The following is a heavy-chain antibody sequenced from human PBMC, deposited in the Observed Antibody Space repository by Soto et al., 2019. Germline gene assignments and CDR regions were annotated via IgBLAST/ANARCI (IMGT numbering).Heavy chain of an antibody. CDR2: VIGGGDST. V-gene: IGHV3-23*01. Sequence: GGSLRLSCAASGFTFSSYAMTWVRQAPGKGLEWVSSVIGGGDSTYYADSVKGRFTISGDTSKRTLYLQMTSLRGEDTAVYYCAKATNFGMGPDYSYYYGMDVWGQGTTVTVSS. D-gene: IGHD3-3*01. J-gene: IGHJ6*02. CDR1: GFTFSSYA. CDR3: AKATNFGMGPDYSYYYGMDV.